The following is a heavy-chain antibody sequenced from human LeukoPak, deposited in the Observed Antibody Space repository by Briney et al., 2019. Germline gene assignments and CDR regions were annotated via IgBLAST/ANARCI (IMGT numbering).Heavy chain of an antibody. J-gene: IGHJ4*02. V-gene: IGHV3-53*01. CDR1: GSTVSSNY. Sequence: PGGSLRLSCAASGSTVSSNYMSWVRQAPGKGLEWVSVIYSGGSTYYADSVKGRFTISRDNSKHALYIQMNSLRAEDTAVYYCAKGASRWEPLTYYFDCWGQRTLVTASS. CDR3: AKGASRWEPLTYYFDC. D-gene: IGHD1-26*01. CDR2: IYSGGST.